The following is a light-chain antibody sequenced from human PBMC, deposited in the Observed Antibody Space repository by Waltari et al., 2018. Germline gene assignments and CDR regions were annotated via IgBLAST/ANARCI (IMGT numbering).Light chain of an antibody. CDR2: AAS. CDR3: QQSYSTPLST. Sequence: DIQMTQSPSSLSASVGDRVTITCRASQSISSNLNWYQQKPGKAPKLLIYAASSLQSGVPSRVSGSGSGTDFTLTISSLQPEDFATYYCQQSYSTPLSTFGQGTKLEIK. CDR1: QSISSN. V-gene: IGKV1-39*01. J-gene: IGKJ2*01.